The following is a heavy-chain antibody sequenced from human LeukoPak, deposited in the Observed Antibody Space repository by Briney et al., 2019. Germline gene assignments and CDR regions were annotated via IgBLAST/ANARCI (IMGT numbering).Heavy chain of an antibody. D-gene: IGHD1-7*01. J-gene: IGHJ5*01. CDR3: VSHMTGSTAGFDS. Sequence: SETLSLTCVDPADSVSGIYWWAWVRQSPGQGLARIGQIFHTGRTNYNPSLKSRVSISVDKSKNQFSLKLNTVTAADTAVYYCVSHMTGSTAGFDSWGQGTLVTVSS. CDR1: ADSVSGIYW. CDR2: IFHTGRT. V-gene: IGHV4-4*02.